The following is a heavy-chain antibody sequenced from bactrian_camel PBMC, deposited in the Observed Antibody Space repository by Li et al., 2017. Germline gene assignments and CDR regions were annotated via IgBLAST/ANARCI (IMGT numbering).Heavy chain of an antibody. CDR3: AAGGAWWGKRTYAFDYDYDC. J-gene: IGHJ4*01. CDR2: ISWSGDTT. Sequence: VQLVESGGDLVQPGGSLRLSCAASGFALDDAAMGWIRQAPGKGLEWVSAISWSGDTTKYADSVKGQFTVSRDNAKSTVYLQMNSLKPEDTAVYFCAAGGAWWGKRTYAFDYDYDCRGQGTQVTVS. V-gene: IGHV3-1*01. D-gene: IGHD5*01. CDR1: GFALDDAA.